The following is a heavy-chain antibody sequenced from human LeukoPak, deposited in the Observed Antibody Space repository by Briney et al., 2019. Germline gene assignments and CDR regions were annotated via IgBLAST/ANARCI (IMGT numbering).Heavy chain of an antibody. CDR2: ISSSSSYI. CDR1: GFTFGNYA. J-gene: IGHJ4*02. Sequence: GGSLRLSCAASGFTFGNYAMNWVRQAPGKGLEWVSSISSSSSYIYYADSVKGRFTISRDNAKNSLYLQMNSLRAEDTAVYYCARGGQGGCPDYWGQGTLVTVSS. V-gene: IGHV3-21*01. D-gene: IGHD6-19*01. CDR3: ARGGQGGCPDY.